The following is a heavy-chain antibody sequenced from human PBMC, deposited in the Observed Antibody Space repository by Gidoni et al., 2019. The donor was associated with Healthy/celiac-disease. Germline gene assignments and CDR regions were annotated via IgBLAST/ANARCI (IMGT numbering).Heavy chain of an antibody. CDR3: ASAGEPNYYYYGMDV. D-gene: IGHD3-10*01. V-gene: IGHV4-61*01. J-gene: IGHJ6*02. Sequence: QVQLQESGPGLVKPSETLSLTCTVSGGSVSSGSYYWSWIRQPPGKGLEWIGYIYYSGSTNYNPSLKSRVTISVDTSKNQFSLKLSSVTAADTAVYYCASAGEPNYYYYGMDVWGQGTTVTVSS. CDR1: GGSVSSGSYY. CDR2: IYYSGST.